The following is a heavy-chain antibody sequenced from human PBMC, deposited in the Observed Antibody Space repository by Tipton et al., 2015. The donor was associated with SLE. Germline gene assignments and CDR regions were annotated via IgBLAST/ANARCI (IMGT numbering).Heavy chain of an antibody. V-gene: IGHV5-51*03. J-gene: IGHJ5*02. CDR2: IYPDDSDT. CDR3: AGYSGPSSASNWFDP. D-gene: IGHD1-26*01. CDR1: GYSFTSYW. Sequence: QSGAEVKKPGESLKISCKASGYSFTSYWIGWVRQVPGKGPDCMGIIYPDDSDTRYSPSFQGQVTISADKSNRIVSLLWSSLKASDTAMYYCAGYSGPSSASNWFDPWGQGTLVTVSS.